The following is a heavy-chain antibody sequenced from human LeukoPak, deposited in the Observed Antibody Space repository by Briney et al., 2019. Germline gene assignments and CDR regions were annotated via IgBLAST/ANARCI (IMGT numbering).Heavy chain of an antibody. CDR2: VKSKTDGGTT. V-gene: IGHV3-15*01. J-gene: IGHJ4*02. Sequence: PGGSLRLSCEVSGFTFSNGWMSWVRQAPGKGLEWVGRVKSKTDGGTTDYGAPVKGRFTISRDDSKNTLYLQMNNLKTEDTAVYYCTTERRESSGWYNWCFDYWGQGTLVTVSS. D-gene: IGHD6-19*01. CDR1: GFTFSNGW. CDR3: TTERRESSGWYNWCFDY.